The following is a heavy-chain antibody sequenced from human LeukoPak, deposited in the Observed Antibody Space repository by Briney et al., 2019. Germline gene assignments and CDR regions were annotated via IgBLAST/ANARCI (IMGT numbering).Heavy chain of an antibody. Sequence: GGSLRLSCEVSGFTLRNRWMTWVRQTPGKGLEWVATLKQGGSDKFYVDSVRGRFTISGDNAKNSLFLEMNSLRVEDTAVYYCARDPFDLWGQGTLVTVSS. J-gene: IGHJ5*02. CDR3: ARDPFDL. CDR2: LKQGGSDK. CDR1: GFTLRNRW. V-gene: IGHV3-7*01.